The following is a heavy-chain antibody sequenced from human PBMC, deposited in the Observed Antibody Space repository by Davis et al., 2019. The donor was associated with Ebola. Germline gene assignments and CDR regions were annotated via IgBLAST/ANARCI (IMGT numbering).Heavy chain of an antibody. CDR1: GYTFTSYD. CDR2: MNPNSGNT. V-gene: IGHV1-8*01. CDR3: AREKTTTVTTDFMDV. J-gene: IGHJ6*02. Sequence: ASVKVSCKASGYTFTSYDINWVRQATGQGLEWMGWMNPNSGNTGYAQKFQGRVTMTRNTSISTAYMELSSLRSEDTAVYYCAREKTTTVTTDFMDVWGQGTTVTVSS. D-gene: IGHD4-17*01.